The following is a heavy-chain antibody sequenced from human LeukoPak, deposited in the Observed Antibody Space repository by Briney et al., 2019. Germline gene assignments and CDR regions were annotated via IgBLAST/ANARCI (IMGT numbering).Heavy chain of an antibody. D-gene: IGHD3-10*01. J-gene: IGHJ6*02. Sequence: PGGSLRLSCAASGFTFSSYAMSWVRQAPGKGLEWVSAISGSGGSTYYADSVKGRFTISRDNSKNTLYLQMNSLRAEDTAVYYCARDPYYYGSGGFYGMDVWGQGTTVTVSS. CDR1: GFTFSSYA. CDR2: ISGSGGST. V-gene: IGHV3-23*01. CDR3: ARDPYYYGSGGFYGMDV.